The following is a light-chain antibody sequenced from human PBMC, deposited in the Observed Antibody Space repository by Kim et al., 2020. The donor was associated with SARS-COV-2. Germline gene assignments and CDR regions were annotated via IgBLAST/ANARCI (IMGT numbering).Light chain of an antibody. CDR3: SYSAGCTYV. V-gene: IGLV2-11*01. J-gene: IGLJ1*01. CDR1: RNVVGCYND. Sequence: TISCTCTRNVVGCYNDVSCYQHHPSKAPKLMYYDVSKRPSGPPHRFAGLNSDTTALLTISVLQAEDEADYYCSYSAGCTYVFGTGTKVTVL. CDR2: DVS.